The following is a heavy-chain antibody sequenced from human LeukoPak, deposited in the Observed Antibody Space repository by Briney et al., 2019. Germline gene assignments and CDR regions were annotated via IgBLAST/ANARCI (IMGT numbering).Heavy chain of an antibody. D-gene: IGHD1-26*01. CDR1: GLTFSSYW. J-gene: IGHJ4*02. Sequence: GGSLRLSCAASGLTFSSYWMSWVRQAPGKGLEWVANIKQDGSEKYYVDSVKGRFTISRDNAKNSLYLQMNSLRAEDTAVYYCARDLGASWELPLYYFDYWGQGTLVTVSS. CDR2: IKQDGSEK. CDR3: ARDLGASWELPLYYFDY. V-gene: IGHV3-7*01.